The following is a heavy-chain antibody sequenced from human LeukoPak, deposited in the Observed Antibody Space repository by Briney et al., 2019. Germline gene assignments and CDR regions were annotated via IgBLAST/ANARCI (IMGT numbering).Heavy chain of an antibody. CDR1: GYTFTSYG. J-gene: IGHJ6*02. V-gene: IGHV1-18*01. Sequence: ASVKVSCKASGYTFTSYGISWVRQAPGQVLEWMGWISAYNGNTNYAQKLQGRVTMTTDTSTSTAYMELRSLRSDDTAVYYCARAIWSGYSGVYYYYGMDVWGQGTTVTVSS. CDR2: ISAYNGNT. D-gene: IGHD3-3*01. CDR3: ARAIWSGYSGVYYYYGMDV.